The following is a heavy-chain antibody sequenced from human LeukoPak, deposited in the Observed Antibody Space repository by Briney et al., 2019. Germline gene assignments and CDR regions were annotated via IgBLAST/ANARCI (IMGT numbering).Heavy chain of an antibody. D-gene: IGHD1-26*01. CDR2: ISYDGSNK. CDR3: AKDPYSGSFEYFQH. Sequence: GGSLRLSCAPSGFTFSRHGMHWVRQAPGKGLEWVAVISYDGSNKYYADSVTGRFTISRDNSKNTLYLQMDSLRAEDTAVYYCAKDPYSGSFEYFQHWGQGTLVTVSS. CDR1: GFTFSRHG. J-gene: IGHJ1*01. V-gene: IGHV3-30*18.